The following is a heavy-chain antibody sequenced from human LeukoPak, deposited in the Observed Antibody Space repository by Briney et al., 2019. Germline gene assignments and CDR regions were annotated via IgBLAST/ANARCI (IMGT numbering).Heavy chain of an antibody. CDR1: GFTFSSYW. V-gene: IGHV3-64*01. Sequence: GGSMRLSCAASGFTFSSYWMHWVRQAPGRGLEYVSAITSNGGNTFYANSVKGRFTISRDNSKNTLYLQMNSLRAEDTAVYYCARDNGPLNSEWYNYYGMDVWGQGTTVTVSS. CDR3: ARDNGPLNSEWYNYYGMDV. J-gene: IGHJ6*02. CDR2: ITSNGGNT. D-gene: IGHD6-19*01.